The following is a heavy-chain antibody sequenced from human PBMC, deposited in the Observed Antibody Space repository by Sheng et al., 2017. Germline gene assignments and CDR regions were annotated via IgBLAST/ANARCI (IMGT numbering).Heavy chain of an antibody. J-gene: IGHJ4*02. CDR2: INHSGST. V-gene: IGHV4-34*01. CDR1: GGSFSGYY. Sequence: QVQLQQWGAGLLKPSETLSLTCAVYGGSFSGYYWSWIRQPPGKGLEWIGEINHSGSTNYNPSLKSRVTISVDTSKNQFSLKLSSVTAADTAVYYCARGRGVWSSSAWGQGTLVTVSS. CDR3: ARGRGVWSSSA. D-gene: IGHD6-13*01.